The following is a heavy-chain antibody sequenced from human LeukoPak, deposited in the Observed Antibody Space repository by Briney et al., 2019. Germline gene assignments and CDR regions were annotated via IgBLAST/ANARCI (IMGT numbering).Heavy chain of an antibody. Sequence: GGSLRLSCAASGFTFDDYAMHWVRQAPGKGLEWVSGISWNSGSIGYADSVKGRFTISRDNAKNSRYLQMNSLRAEDTALYYCAKVGSRGVFDYWGQGTLVTVSS. V-gene: IGHV3-9*01. D-gene: IGHD1-26*01. J-gene: IGHJ4*02. CDR1: GFTFDDYA. CDR2: ISWNSGSI. CDR3: AKVGSRGVFDY.